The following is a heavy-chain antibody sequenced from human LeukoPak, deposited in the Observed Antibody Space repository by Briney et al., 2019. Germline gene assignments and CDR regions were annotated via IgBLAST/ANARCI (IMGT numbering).Heavy chain of an antibody. CDR3: ARGSTVANYAFDI. J-gene: IGHJ3*02. CDR2: ISSSSSYI. Sequence: GGSLRLSCAASGYTFSSYSMNWVRQAPGKGLEWVSSISSSSSYIYYADSVKGRFTISRDNAKNSLYLQMNSLRAEDTAVYYCARGSTVANYAFDIWGQGTMVTVSS. D-gene: IGHD4-23*01. V-gene: IGHV3-21*01. CDR1: GYTFSSYS.